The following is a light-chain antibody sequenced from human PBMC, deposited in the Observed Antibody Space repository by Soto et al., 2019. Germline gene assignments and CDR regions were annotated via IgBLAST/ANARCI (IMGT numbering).Light chain of an antibody. J-gene: IGKJ1*01. CDR2: DAS. CDR1: QNIVSW. V-gene: IGKV1-5*01. CDR3: QQYNSYAWT. Sequence: DIPMTQSPSTLSASVGDRVTITCRASQNIVSWLAWYQQKPGKAPKLLIYDASSLESGVSSRFSGRGSGTEFTLALSSLQPDEFATYYFQQYNSYAWTFGQGTKVEIK.